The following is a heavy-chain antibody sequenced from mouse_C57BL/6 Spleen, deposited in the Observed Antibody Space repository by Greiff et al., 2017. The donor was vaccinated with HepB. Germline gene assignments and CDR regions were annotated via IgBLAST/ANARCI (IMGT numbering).Heavy chain of an antibody. V-gene: IGHV1-80*01. CDR3: AREGYYSNYGFAY. CDR1: GYAFSSYW. D-gene: IGHD2-5*01. Sequence: QVQLQQSGAELVKPGASVKISCKAPGYAFSSYWMNWVKQRPGKGLEWIGQIYPGDGDTNYNGKFKGKATLTADKSSSTAYMQLSSLTSEDSAVYFCAREGYYSNYGFAYWGQGTLVTVSA. J-gene: IGHJ3*01. CDR2: IYPGDGDT.